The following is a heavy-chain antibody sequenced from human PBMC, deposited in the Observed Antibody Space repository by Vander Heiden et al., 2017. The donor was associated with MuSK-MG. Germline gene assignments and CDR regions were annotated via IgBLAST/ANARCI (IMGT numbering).Heavy chain of an antibody. CDR1: GGSFYNFA. D-gene: IGHD6-19*01. Sequence: QVQLVQSGAVVKKPGSSVNVSCKASGGSFYNFAFNWVRQAPGQGLEWMGTIVPIVGVPKYAQRYRDRVTITAGTVTNTVYMELSRLRSEDAAIYFCARDKGVASSGTQIPDSFGGWGQGTMVTVSS. CDR2: IVPIVGVP. J-gene: IGHJ3*01. CDR3: ARDKGVASSGTQIPDSFGG. V-gene: IGHV1-69*09.